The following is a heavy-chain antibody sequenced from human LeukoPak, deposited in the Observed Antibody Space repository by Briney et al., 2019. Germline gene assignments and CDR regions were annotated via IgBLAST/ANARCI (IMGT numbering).Heavy chain of an antibody. CDR2: INSDGSST. D-gene: IGHD4-17*01. CDR1: GLTFSSYW. V-gene: IGHV3-74*01. J-gene: IGHJ6*03. CDR3: ARERTVYAYYYYYYYMDV. Sequence: PGGSLRLSCAASGLTFSSYWMHWVRQAPVKGLVWVSRINSDGSSTSYTDSVKGRFTISRDNAKNTLYLQMNSLRAEDTAVYYCARERTVYAYYYYYYYMDVGGKGTTVTISS.